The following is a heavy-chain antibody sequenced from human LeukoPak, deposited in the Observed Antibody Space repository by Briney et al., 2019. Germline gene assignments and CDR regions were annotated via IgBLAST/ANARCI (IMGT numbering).Heavy chain of an antibody. CDR1: GGSISSGDYY. V-gene: IGHV4-30-4*08. D-gene: IGHD2-2*01. Sequence: KTSETLSLTCTVSGGSISSGDYYWSWIRQPPGMGLEWIGYIYYSGSTYYNPSLKSRVTISVDKSKNQFSLKLSSVTAADPTVYYCAGTHRYCSSTSCYWFDPWGQGTLVTVSS. CDR3: AGTHRYCSSTSCYWFDP. J-gene: IGHJ5*02. CDR2: IYYSGST.